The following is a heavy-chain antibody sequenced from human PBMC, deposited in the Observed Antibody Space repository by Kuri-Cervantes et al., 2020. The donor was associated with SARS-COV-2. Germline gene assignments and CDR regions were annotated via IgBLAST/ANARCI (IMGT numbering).Heavy chain of an antibody. CDR3: TRESYHQNVGFDY. CDR1: GFSFNNFA. Sequence: GESLKISCAASGFSFNNFAMNWVRQAPGKGLEWVAVISGGGRDKYYVDSVEGRFTISRDNSQSTAYLQMNSLRAEDTAMYYCTRESYHQNVGFDYWGQGTLVTDSS. CDR2: ISGGGRDK. V-gene: IGHV3-30*04. J-gene: IGHJ4*02. D-gene: IGHD1-26*01.